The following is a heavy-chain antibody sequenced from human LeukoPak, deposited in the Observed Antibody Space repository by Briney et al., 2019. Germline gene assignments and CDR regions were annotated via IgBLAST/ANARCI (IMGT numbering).Heavy chain of an antibody. CDR2: IGSNGGRI. D-gene: IGHD3-3*02. CDR1: GFTFSSYE. CDR3: ARDIYAVVHSGYFDY. Sequence: GGSRRLSCVASGFTFSSYEMNWVRQAPGKGLEWISYIGSNGGRIYYADSVKGRFTISRDNAKNSLYLQMNSLSAEDTAVYYCARDIYAVVHSGYFDYWGHGALVTVSS. V-gene: IGHV3-48*03. J-gene: IGHJ4*01.